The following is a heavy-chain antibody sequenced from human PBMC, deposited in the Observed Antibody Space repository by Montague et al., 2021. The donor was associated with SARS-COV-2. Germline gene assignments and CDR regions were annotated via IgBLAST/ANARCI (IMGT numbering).Heavy chain of an antibody. V-gene: IGHV4-34*01. J-gene: IGHJ4*02. D-gene: IGHD4-23*01. CDR1: GGSFSRYY. CDR3: ARWDPQTLTLIGLRGKSASDY. Sequence: SETLSLTCAVYGGSFSRYYWTWIRQSPGKGLEWIAEINHSGSTNYNFDPSLRSRVTISVDTSKSQFSLTLTSVTAADTGVYYCARWDPQTLTLIGLRGKSASDYWGQGTLVTVSS. CDR2: INHSGST.